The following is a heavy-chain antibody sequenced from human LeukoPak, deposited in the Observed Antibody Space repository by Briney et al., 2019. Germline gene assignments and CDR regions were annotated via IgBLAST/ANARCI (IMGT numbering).Heavy chain of an antibody. D-gene: IGHD4-17*01. J-gene: IGHJ4*02. Sequence: KPSETLSLTCAVSGVSFDDYYWAWVRQTPGKGLEWIGEINHSGYTNDSPSLKSRVTLSIDTSRKPFSLNLRSVTVADAGIYYCTRMTTGHDYWGQGTLVTVSS. V-gene: IGHV4-34*01. CDR2: INHSGYT. CDR3: TRMTTGHDY. CDR1: GVSFDDYY.